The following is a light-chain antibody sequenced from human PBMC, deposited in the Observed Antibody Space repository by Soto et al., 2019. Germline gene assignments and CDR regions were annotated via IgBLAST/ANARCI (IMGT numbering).Light chain of an antibody. CDR1: QSVRSSY. V-gene: IGKV3-20*01. CDR2: GAS. Sequence: EIVFTQSPGTLSLSPGERATLSCTASQSVRSSYLAWYQQKPGQAPRLLIYGASSRATGIPDRFSGSGSGTDFTLTISRLEPEDFAVYYCQQYGSSRWTFGQGTKVDIK. CDR3: QQYGSSRWT. J-gene: IGKJ1*01.